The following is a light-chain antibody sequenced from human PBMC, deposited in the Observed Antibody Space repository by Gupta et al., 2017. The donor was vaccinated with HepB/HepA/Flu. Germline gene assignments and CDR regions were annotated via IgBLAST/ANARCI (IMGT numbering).Light chain of an antibody. Sequence: QSALTQPASVSGSPGQSITISCTGTSSDVGSYNLVSWYQQHPGKAPKLMSYEVSKRPSGVSNRFSGSKSGNTASLTISGPQAEDEADDYCCSYAGSSTPYVFGTGTKVTVL. V-gene: IGLV2-23*02. CDR1: SSDVGSYNL. J-gene: IGLJ1*01. CDR3: CSYAGSSTPYV. CDR2: EVS.